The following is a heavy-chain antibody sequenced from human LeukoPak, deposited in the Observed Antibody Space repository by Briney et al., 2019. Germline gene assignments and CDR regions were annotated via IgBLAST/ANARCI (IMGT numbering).Heavy chain of an antibody. D-gene: IGHD3-10*01. CDR2: IWYDGSNK. CDR3: ARETSGSYWYYYGMDV. CDR1: GFTFSSYG. V-gene: IGHV3-33*01. J-gene: IGHJ6*02. Sequence: PGGSLRLSCAASGFTFSSYGMHWVRQAPGKGLEWVAVIWYDGSNKYYADSVKGRFTISRDNSKNTLYLQMNSLRAEDTAVYYCARETSGSYWYYYGMDVWGQGTTVTVSS.